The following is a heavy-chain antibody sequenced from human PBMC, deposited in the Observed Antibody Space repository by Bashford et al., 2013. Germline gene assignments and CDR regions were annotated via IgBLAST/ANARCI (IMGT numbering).Heavy chain of an antibody. CDR1: GDSISSHY. V-gene: IGHV4-4*07. CDR3: ARRLESTPRVGSEENWFDP. D-gene: IGHD1-14*01. CDR2: IYASGST. Sequence: SETLSLTCSVSGDSISSHYWSWIRQPAGKGLEWIGRIYASGSTNYNPSLKSRVTMSVDTSKNQFSLKLSSVTAADTAVYYCARRLESTPRVGSEENWFDPWGQGTLVTVSS. J-gene: IGHJ5*02.